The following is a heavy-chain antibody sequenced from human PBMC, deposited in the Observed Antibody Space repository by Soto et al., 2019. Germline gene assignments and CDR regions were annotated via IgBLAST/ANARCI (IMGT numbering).Heavy chain of an antibody. Sequence: SVKVSCKASGGTFSSYAISWVRQAPGQGLEWMGGIIPIFGTANYAQKFQGRVTITADESTSTAYMELSSLRSEDTAVYYCARDQELGVRAVEPDYYYYYGMDVWGQGTTVTVSS. CDR2: IIPIFGTA. J-gene: IGHJ6*02. CDR1: GGTFSSYA. CDR3: ARDQELGVRAVEPDYYYYYGMDV. D-gene: IGHD6-19*01. V-gene: IGHV1-69*13.